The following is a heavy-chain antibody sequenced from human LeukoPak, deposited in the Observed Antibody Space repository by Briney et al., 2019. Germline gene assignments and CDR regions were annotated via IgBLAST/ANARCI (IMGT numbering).Heavy chain of an antibody. Sequence: SETLSLTCTVSGGSISSSTYYWGWIRQPPGKGLEWIGSIYYSGNIYYNPSLKSRVTISVDTSKNQFSLNLSSVTAADTALYYCAGTIFGVVIYNWFDPWGRGTLVTVSS. CDR1: GGSISSSTYY. CDR2: IYYSGNI. CDR3: AGTIFGVVIYNWFDP. V-gene: IGHV4-39*01. J-gene: IGHJ5*02. D-gene: IGHD3-3*01.